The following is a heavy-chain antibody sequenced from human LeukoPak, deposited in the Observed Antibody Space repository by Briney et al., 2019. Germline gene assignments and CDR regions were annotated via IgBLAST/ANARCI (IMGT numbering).Heavy chain of an antibody. D-gene: IGHD2-2*02. J-gene: IGHJ5*01. Sequence: ASVKVSCKASGYTFTGYYMHLVRQAPGRGLEWMGWINPNSGGTNYAQKFQGRVTMTRDTSISTAYMELSRLRSDDTAVYYCARDVGRYCSSTSCYTDWFDSWGQGTLVTVSS. CDR3: ARDVGRYCSSTSCYTDWFDS. CDR1: GYTFTGYY. CDR2: INPNSGGT. V-gene: IGHV1-2*02.